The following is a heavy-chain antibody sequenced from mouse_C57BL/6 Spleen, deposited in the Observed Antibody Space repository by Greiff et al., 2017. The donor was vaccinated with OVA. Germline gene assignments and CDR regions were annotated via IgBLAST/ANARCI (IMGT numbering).Heavy chain of an antibody. CDR3: ARPLYSNYVAWFAY. CDR1: GFTFSDYG. J-gene: IGHJ3*01. D-gene: IGHD2-5*01. CDR2: ISSGSSTI. V-gene: IGHV5-17*01. Sequence: EVQLVESGGGLVKPGGSLKLSCAASGFTFSDYGMHWVRQAPEQGLEWVAYISSGSSTIYYADTVKGRFTLSRDNAKNTLFLQMTSLRSEDTAMYYCARPLYSNYVAWFAYWGQGTLVTGSA.